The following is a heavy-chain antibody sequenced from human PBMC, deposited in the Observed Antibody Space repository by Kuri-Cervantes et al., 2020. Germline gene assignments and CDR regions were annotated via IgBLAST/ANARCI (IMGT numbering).Heavy chain of an antibody. Sequence: ASVKVSCKASGYTFTNYDINWVRQATGQGLEWMGWMNPNSGNTGYAQRFQGRVTMTEDTSTDTAYMELSSLRSEDTAVYYCATVGNQRILYYFDYWGQGTLVTVSS. D-gene: IGHD4-23*01. CDR2: MNPNSGNT. CDR1: GYTFTNYD. CDR3: ATVGNQRILYYFDY. V-gene: IGHV1-8*01. J-gene: IGHJ4*02.